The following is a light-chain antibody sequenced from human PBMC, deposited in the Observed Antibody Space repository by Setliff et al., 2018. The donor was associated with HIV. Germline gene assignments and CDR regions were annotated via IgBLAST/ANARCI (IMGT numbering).Light chain of an antibody. CDR3: SSSTRSPTFLV. J-gene: IGLJ1*01. CDR1: SRDIGDNV. V-gene: IGLV2-23*02. Sequence: LTQPASVSGSPGQSITISCTGTSRDIGDNVVSWYQHYPGRAPKLIIYDVSERPLGVSSRFSASRSGNTASLTISGLQADDEAIYYCSSSTRSPTFLVFATGTKVTVL. CDR2: DVS.